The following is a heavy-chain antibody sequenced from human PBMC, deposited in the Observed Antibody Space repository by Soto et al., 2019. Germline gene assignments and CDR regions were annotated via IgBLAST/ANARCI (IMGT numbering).Heavy chain of an antibody. CDR3: AKATATGGGAFDI. J-gene: IGHJ3*02. Sequence: GGSLRLSCAASGFTCSSYDMSWVRQAPGKGLEWVSTILVGGSTYYPDSVKGRFTISRDNSKNTVFLQMNSLTAGDTAVYYCAKATATGGGAFDICGKGTMVTV. CDR2: ILVGGST. D-gene: IGHD2-8*02. CDR1: GFTCSSYD. V-gene: IGHV3-23*01.